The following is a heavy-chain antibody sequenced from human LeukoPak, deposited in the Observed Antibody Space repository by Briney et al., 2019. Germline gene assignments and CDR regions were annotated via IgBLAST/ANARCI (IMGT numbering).Heavy chain of an antibody. CDR2: ISSSSSYI. CDR1: GFTFSSYS. D-gene: IGHD6-6*01. CDR3: ARDRDIAARLDY. V-gene: IGHV3-21*01. Sequence: PGGSLRLSCAASGFTFSSYSMNWVRQAPGKGLEWVSSISSSSSYIYYADSVKGRFTISRDNAKNSLDLQMNSLRAEDTAVYYCARDRDIAARLDYWGQGTLVTVSS. J-gene: IGHJ4*02.